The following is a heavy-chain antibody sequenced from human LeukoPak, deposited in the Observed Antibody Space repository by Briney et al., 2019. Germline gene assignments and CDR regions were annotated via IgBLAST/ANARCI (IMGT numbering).Heavy chain of an antibody. CDR1: GGSLSGNY. CDR2: GTHDGVT. J-gene: IGHJ4*02. V-gene: IGHV4-34*01. Sequence: SETLSLTCAVHGGSLSGNYWSWIRQPPGKGLEWIGQGTHDGVTTYNPSLKSRVTISVDTPRNQVSLKVTSLTAADTAVYYCARGLNILDYWGQGSLVTVSS. CDR3: ARGLNILDY.